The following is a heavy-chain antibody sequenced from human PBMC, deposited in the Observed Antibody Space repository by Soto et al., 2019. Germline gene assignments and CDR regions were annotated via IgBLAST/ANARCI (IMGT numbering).Heavy chain of an antibody. CDR1: GFHFHSYA. CDR2: ISYDATIK. J-gene: IGHJ6*02. D-gene: IGHD2-21*01. CDR3: ARALGCTNNDCHYTMDV. Sequence: QVQLVESGGGAVLPGGSLTLSCAASGFHFHSYAMYWVRQAPGKGLEWVARISYDATIKYYGESVKGRVTISRDNSKGTLFLQMNNLRADDTALYHCARALGCTNNDCHYTMDVWGQGTTVTVSS. V-gene: IGHV3-30*03.